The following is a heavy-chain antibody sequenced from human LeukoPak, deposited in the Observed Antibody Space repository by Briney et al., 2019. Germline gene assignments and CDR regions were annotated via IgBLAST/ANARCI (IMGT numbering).Heavy chain of an antibody. J-gene: IGHJ4*02. V-gene: IGHV3-7*01. CDR3: ARDGDYNWNYRSGFDY. CDR1: GFTFNSYW. Sequence: GGSLRLSCAASGFTFNSYWMSWVRQAPGKGLEWVANIKQDGGQKFYVDSVKGRFTISRDNAKNSLYLQMNSLRAEDTAVYYCARDGDYNWNYRSGFDYWGQGTLVTVSS. CDR2: IKQDGGQK. D-gene: IGHD1-7*01.